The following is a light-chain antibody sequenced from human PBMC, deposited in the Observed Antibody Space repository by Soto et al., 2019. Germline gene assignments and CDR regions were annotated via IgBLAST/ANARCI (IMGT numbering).Light chain of an antibody. CDR2: TAS. CDR1: QSISSH. CDR3: QQSYSTPIT. J-gene: IGKJ5*01. Sequence: DIRMTQSPSSLSASVGDTVTITCRASQSISSHLNWYQQKPGKAPNLLMYTASNLQSGVPSRFSGSGSGTDFTLTISSLQPEDFATYYCQQSYSTPITFGQGTRREIK. V-gene: IGKV1-39*01.